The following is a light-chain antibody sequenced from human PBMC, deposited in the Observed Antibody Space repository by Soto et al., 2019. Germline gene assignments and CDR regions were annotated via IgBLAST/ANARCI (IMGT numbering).Light chain of an antibody. CDR2: AAS. J-gene: IGKJ1*01. V-gene: IGKV3-20*01. CDR1: QMVSDNY. Sequence: IVLTQSPDTLSLSPGETVTLSFRASQMVSDNYLAWYQQKPGQAPRLLIYAASSRATGIPDRFSGSGSGTDFTLTISRLEPEDFAVYYCQQYGSSGTFGQGTKVDI. CDR3: QQYGSSGT.